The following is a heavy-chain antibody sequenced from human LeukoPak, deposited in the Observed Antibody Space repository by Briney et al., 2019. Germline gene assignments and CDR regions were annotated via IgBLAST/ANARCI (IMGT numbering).Heavy chain of an antibody. CDR3: ARGGYDSSGYSRAYYYYYYMDV. CDR1: GYTFTGYY. D-gene: IGHD3-22*01. CDR2: INPNSGGT. V-gene: IGHV1-2*02. Sequence: ASVKVSCKASGYTFTGYYMHWVRQAPGQGLEWMGWINPNSGGTNYAQKFQGRVTMTRDTSISTAYMELSRLRSDDTAVYYCARGGYDSSGYSRAYYYYYYMDVWGKGTTVTISS. J-gene: IGHJ6*03.